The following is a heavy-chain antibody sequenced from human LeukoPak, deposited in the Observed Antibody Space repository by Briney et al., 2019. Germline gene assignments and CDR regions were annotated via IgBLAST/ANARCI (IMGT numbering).Heavy chain of an antibody. Sequence: SETLSLTCTVSGGSMSSYYWSWIRQPPGKGLEWIGYIYHSGSTNYNPSLNSRVTISVDMSKNQFSLNLSSVTAADTAVYYCARHPTGSGRTNGVDVWGQGTTVTVSS. CDR3: ARHPTGSGRTNGVDV. CDR2: IYHSGST. D-gene: IGHD3-10*01. J-gene: IGHJ6*02. CDR1: GGSMSSYY. V-gene: IGHV4-59*08.